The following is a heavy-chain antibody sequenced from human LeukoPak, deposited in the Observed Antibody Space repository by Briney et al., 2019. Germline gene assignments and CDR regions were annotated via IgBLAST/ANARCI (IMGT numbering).Heavy chain of an antibody. CDR3: ARVMENSNYYYYYYMDV. J-gene: IGHJ6*03. Sequence: SETMSLTCTVSGGSISSSSYYWSWIRQPPGKGLEWIGSIYYSGSTYYNPSLKSRVTISVDTSKNQFSLKLSSVTAADTAVYYCARVMENSNYYYYYYMDVWGKGTTVTVSS. D-gene: IGHD6-6*01. CDR1: GGSISSSSYY. V-gene: IGHV4-39*07. CDR2: IYYSGST.